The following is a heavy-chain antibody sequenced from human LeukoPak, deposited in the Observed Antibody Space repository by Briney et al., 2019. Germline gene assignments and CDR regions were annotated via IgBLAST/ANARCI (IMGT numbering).Heavy chain of an antibody. CDR3: TTDGQQQWLVQGTYFDY. V-gene: IGHV3-15*01. J-gene: IGHJ4*02. CDR2: IKSKTDGGTT. Sequence: GGSLRLSCAASGFTFSDYYMSWIRQAPGKGLEWVGRIKSKTDGGTTDYAAPVKGRFTISRDDSKNTLYLQMNSLKTEDTAVYYCTTDGQQQWLVQGTYFDYWGQGTLVTVSS. CDR1: GFTFSDYY. D-gene: IGHD6-19*01.